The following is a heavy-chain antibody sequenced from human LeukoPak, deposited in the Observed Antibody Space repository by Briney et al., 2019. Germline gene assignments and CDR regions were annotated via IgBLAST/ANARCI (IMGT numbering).Heavy chain of an antibody. D-gene: IGHD6-19*01. Sequence: SEALSLTCTVSGGSISTFSWSWIRQFPGKGLEWIGSIYIKSTNYNPSLKSRVAISVDTSKNQFSLRLDSVTTADTAVYYCARDTTVASGMQYWGQGTLVTVSS. J-gene: IGHJ4*02. CDR3: ARDTTVASGMQY. CDR1: GGSISTFS. CDR2: IYIKST. V-gene: IGHV4-59*01.